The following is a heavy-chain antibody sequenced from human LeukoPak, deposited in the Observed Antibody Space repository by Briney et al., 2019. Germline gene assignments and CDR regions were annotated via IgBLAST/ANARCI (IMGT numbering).Heavy chain of an antibody. V-gene: IGHV3-48*03. Sequence: TGGSLRLSCAASGFTFSSYEMNWVRQAPGKGLEWVSYMTGSGSVIYYADSVKGRFTISRDNAKNSLYLQMNSLRAEDTAVYYCAREPKVAGTGMGDYWGQGTLVTVSS. CDR2: MTGSGSVI. CDR1: GFTFSSYE. J-gene: IGHJ4*02. CDR3: AREPKVAGTGMGDY. D-gene: IGHD6-19*01.